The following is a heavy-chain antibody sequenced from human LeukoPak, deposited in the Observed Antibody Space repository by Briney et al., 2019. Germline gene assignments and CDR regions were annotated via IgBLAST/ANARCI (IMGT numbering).Heavy chain of an antibody. CDR1: GGSISSGDCY. J-gene: IGHJ4*02. CDR3: ARKYYDFWSGPYYFDY. CDR2: IYYSGST. Sequence: SQTLSLTCTVSGGSISSGDCYWSWIRQPPGKGLEWIGYIYYSGSTYYNPSLKSRVTISVDTSKNQFSLKLSSVTAADTAVYYCARKYYDFWSGPYYFDYWGQGTLVTVSS. D-gene: IGHD3-3*01. V-gene: IGHV4-30-4*08.